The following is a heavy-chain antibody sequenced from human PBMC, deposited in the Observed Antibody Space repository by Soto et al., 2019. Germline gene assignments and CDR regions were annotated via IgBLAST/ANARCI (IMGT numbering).Heavy chain of an antibody. CDR2: IYSSGST. V-gene: IGHV4-59*01. CDR1: GGSISSYY. D-gene: IGHD3-22*01. CDR3: ARDLVVSPYDDSSGYPTYGMDV. Sequence: QVQLQESGPGLAKPSETLSLTCTVSGGSISSYYWSWIRQPPGKGLEWIGYIYSSGSTNYNPSLKSRVTISVDTSKHQFSLRLSSVTAADTAVYYCARDLVVSPYDDSSGYPTYGMDVWGQGTTVTVSS. J-gene: IGHJ6*02.